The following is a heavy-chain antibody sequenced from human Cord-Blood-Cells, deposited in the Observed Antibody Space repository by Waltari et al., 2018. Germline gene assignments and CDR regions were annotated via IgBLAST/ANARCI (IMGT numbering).Heavy chain of an antibody. CDR2: ISGSGGRT. V-gene: IGHV3-23*04. CDR3: AKGYYDFWSGYYFDY. D-gene: IGHD3-3*01. CDR1: GFTFSSYA. J-gene: IGHJ4*02. Sequence: EVQLVESGGGLVQPGGSLRLSCAASGFTFSSYAMSWVRQAPGKGLEWVSAISGSGGRTYYADSVKGRFTISRDNSKNTLYLQMNSLRAEDTVVYYCAKGYYDFWSGYYFDYWGQGTLVTVSS.